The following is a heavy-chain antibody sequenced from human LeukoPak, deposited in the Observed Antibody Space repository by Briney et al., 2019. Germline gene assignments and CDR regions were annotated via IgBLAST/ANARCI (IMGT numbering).Heavy chain of an antibody. V-gene: IGHV7-4-1*02. J-gene: IGHJ4*02. CDR1: GYTFTSYG. D-gene: IGHD5-18*01. CDR2: INTNTGNP. CDR3: ARGYTYGYGQLLHLDH. Sequence: ASVKVSCKASGYTFTSYGISWVRQAPGQGLEWMGWINTNTGNPTYAQGSTGRFVFSLDTSASTAYLQISSLKADDTAVYYCARGYTYGYGQLLHLDHWGQGTLVTVSS.